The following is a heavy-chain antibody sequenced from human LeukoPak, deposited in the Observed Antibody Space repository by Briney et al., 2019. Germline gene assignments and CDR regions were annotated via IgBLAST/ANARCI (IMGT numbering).Heavy chain of an antibody. V-gene: IGHV3-23*01. D-gene: IGHD2-2*01. CDR3: AKDRELVVVPAAIDGFDY. CDR1: GFTFSSYW. Sequence: GGSLRLSCAASGFTFSSYWTSWVRQAPGKGLEWVSAISGSGGSTYYADSVKGRFTISRDNSKNTLYLQMNSLRAEDTAVYYCAKDRELVVVPAAIDGFDYWGQGTLVTVSS. CDR2: ISGSGGST. J-gene: IGHJ4*02.